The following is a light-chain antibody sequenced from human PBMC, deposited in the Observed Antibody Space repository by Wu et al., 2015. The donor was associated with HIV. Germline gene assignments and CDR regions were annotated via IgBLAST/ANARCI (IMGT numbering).Light chain of an antibody. Sequence: EVVLTQSPATLSLSPGERATLSCGASQSISSRSLAWYQQKPGLAPRLLIYDASSRATGIPDRFSGSGSGTDFTLTISRLEPEDFAVYYCQQYGSSPRTFGRRDQ. CDR1: QSISSRS. CDR2: DAS. CDR3: QQYGSSPRT. J-gene: IGKJ1*01. V-gene: IGKV3D-20*01.